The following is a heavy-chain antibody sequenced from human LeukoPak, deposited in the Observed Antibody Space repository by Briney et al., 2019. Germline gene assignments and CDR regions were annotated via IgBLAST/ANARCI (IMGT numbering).Heavy chain of an antibody. V-gene: IGHV1-2*02. CDR1: GYTFTGYY. Sequence: ASVKVSCKASGYTFTGYYMHWVRQAPGQGLEWMGWINPNSGGTNYAQKFQGRVTMTRDTSISTAYMELSRLRSDDTAVYYCARHADYDFWSGYPLNFYYYYYMDVWGKGTTVTVSS. J-gene: IGHJ6*03. CDR2: INPNSGGT. CDR3: ARHADYDFWSGYPLNFYYYYYMDV. D-gene: IGHD3-3*01.